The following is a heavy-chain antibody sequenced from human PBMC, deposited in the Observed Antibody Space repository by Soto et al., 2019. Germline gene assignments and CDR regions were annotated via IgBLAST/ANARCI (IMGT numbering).Heavy chain of an antibody. J-gene: IGHJ6*02. CDR3: ARARSQQRVEGYYYGMDV. D-gene: IGHD6-6*01. CDR2: IIPIFGTA. Sequence: QVQLVQSGAEVKKPGSSVKVSCKASGGTFSSYAISWVRQAPGQGLEWMGGIIPIFGTANYAQKFQGRVTITADESTSTAYMELSSLRSEDTAVYYCARARSQQRVEGYYYGMDVWGQGTTVTVSS. CDR1: GGTFSSYA. V-gene: IGHV1-69*01.